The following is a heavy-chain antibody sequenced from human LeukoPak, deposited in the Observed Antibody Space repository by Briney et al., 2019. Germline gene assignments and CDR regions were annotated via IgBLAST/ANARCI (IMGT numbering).Heavy chain of an antibody. CDR1: GFALTGNY. Sequence: GGSLRLSCVVSGFALTGNYMSWIRQAPGKEPEWVAYISSGSYSHYYADSVRGRFTISRDNSKNSLYLEMSDLRVEDTALYYCARGKRTFHPWGQGTLVTVSS. J-gene: IGHJ5*02. CDR2: ISSGSYSH. CDR3: ARGKRTFHP. V-gene: IGHV3-11*01.